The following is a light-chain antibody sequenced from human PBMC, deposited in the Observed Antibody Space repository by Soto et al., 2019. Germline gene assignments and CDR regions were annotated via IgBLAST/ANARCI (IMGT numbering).Light chain of an antibody. CDR1: SSDVGGYNY. Sequence: QSVLTQPDSVSGSPGQSITISCTGTSSDVGGYNYVSWYQQHPGKAPKLMIYDVSNRPSGVSNRFSGSKSGNTASLTISGIQAEDEADYYCTSYTRSSTPYVFGTGTKVTVL. V-gene: IGLV2-14*01. CDR3: TSYTRSSTPYV. J-gene: IGLJ1*01. CDR2: DVS.